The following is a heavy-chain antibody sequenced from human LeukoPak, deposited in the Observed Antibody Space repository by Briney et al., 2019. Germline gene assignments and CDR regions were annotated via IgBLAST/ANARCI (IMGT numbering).Heavy chain of an antibody. V-gene: IGHV4-38-2*02. CDR1: GYSISSGYY. D-gene: IGHD5-18*01. CDR2: IYHSGST. CDR3: ARIRYSYGEDNAFDL. J-gene: IGHJ3*01. Sequence: ETLSLTCTVSGYSISSGYYWGWIRQPPGKGLEWIGSIYHSGSTYYNPSLKSRVTISVDTSKNQFSLKLSSVTAADTAVYYCARIRYSYGEDNAFDLWGQGTMVTVSS.